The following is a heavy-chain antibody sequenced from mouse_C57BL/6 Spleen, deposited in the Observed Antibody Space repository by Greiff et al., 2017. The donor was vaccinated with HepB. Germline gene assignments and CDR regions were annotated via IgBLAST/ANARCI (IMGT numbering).Heavy chain of an antibody. D-gene: IGHD1-1*01. J-gene: IGHJ4*01. Sequence: EVQLQQSGPELVKPGASVKIPCKASGYTFTDYNMDWVKQSHGKSLEWIGDINPNNGGTIYNQKLKGKATLPVDKSSSTAYMDLRSLTSEDTAVYYCARGNYHGMDYYAMDYWGQGTSVTVSS. CDR1: GYTFTDYN. CDR2: INPNNGGT. CDR3: ARGNYHGMDYYAMDY. V-gene: IGHV1-18*01.